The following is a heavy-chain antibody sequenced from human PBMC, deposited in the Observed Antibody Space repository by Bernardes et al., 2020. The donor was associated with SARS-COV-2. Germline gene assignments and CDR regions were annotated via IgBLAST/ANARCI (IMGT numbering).Heavy chain of an antibody. CDR2: ISGSGGST. D-gene: IGHD5-18*01. J-gene: IGHJ4*02. V-gene: IGHV3-23*01. CDR1: GFTFRSYA. Sequence: GGSLRLSCAASGFTFRSYAMSWVRQAPGQGLEWVSAISGSGGSTYYADSVKGRFTISRDNSKNTLYLQMNSLRAEDTAVYYCAAPRGYSYGPFDYWGQGTLVTVSS. CDR3: AAPRGYSYGPFDY.